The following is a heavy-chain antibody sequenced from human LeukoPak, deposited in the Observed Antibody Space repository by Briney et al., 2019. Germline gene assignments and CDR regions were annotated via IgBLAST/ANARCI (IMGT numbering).Heavy chain of an antibody. V-gene: IGHV1-2*02. J-gene: IGHJ5*02. CDR2: INPNSGGT. D-gene: IGHD2-15*01. Sequence: ASVKVSCKTSGYSFTDYYMHWVRQAPGQGLEWMGWINPNSGGTSSAQKFQGRVTMTRDTSISTAYMELSRLRSDDTAVYYCARDLRYCSGGSCYTPYQFDPWGQGTLVTVSS. CDR1: GYSFTDYY. CDR3: ARDLRYCSGGSCYTPYQFDP.